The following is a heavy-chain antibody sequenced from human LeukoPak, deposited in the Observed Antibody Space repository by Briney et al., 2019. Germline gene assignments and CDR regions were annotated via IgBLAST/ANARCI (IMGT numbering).Heavy chain of an antibody. D-gene: IGHD3-22*01. Sequence: ASVKVSCKTSGYTFTDYYMHWVRQAPGQGLEWMGWINPNSGGTNYAQKFQGRVTMTRDTSISTAYMELSRLRSDDTAVYYCARGGERYYEPFDIWGQGTMVTVSS. CDR1: GYTFTDYY. CDR3: ARGGERYYEPFDI. J-gene: IGHJ3*02. CDR2: INPNSGGT. V-gene: IGHV1-2*02.